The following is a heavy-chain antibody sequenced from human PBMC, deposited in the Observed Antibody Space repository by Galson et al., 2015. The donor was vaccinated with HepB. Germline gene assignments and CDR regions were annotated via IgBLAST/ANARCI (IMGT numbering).Heavy chain of an antibody. J-gene: IGHJ6*02. V-gene: IGHV6-1*01. CDR1: GDSVSSNSAA. CDR3: ARTKITLVRGVVYNYYGMDV. Sequence: CAISGDSVSSNSAAWNWIRQSPSRGLEWLGRTFYKSKWYNDYAVSVKSRIIINPDTSENQFSLQLNSVTPEDTALYYCARTKITLVRGVVYNYYGMDVWGQGTTVTVSS. CDR2: TFYKSKWYN. D-gene: IGHD3-10*01.